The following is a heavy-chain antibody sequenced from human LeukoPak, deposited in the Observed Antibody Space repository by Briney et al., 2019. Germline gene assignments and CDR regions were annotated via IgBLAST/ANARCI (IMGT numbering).Heavy chain of an antibody. V-gene: IGHV4-39*07. J-gene: IGHJ5*02. CDR2: IYYSGNT. CDR3: ARDRHYYYGSGSYCGEFDP. Sequence: SGTLSLICTVSGGSISSSSFYWGWLRQSRGKGLEWIGSIYYSGNTYYNPSLKSRVTISVDTSENQFSLKLSSVTAADTAVYYCARDRHYYYGSGSYCGEFDPWGQGTLVTVSS. CDR1: GGSISSSSFY. D-gene: IGHD3-10*01.